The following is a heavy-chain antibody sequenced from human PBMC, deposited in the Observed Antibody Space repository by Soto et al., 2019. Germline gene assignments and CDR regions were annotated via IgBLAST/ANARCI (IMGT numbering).Heavy chain of an antibody. CDR2: ISSSSSYI. CDR3: ARRVRGLKDYYYYYYMDV. CDR1: GFTFSSYS. D-gene: IGHD3-10*01. J-gene: IGHJ6*03. V-gene: IGHV3-21*01. Sequence: GGSLRLSCAASGFTFSSYSMNWVRQAPGKGLEWVSSISSSSSYIYYADSVKGRFTISRDNAKNSLYLQMNSLRAEDTAVYYCARRVRGLKDYYYYYYMDVWGKGTTVTVSS.